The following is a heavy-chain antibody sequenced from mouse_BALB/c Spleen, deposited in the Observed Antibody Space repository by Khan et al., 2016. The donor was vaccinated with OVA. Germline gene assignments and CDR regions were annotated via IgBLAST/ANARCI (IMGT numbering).Heavy chain of an antibody. Sequence: EVQLQESGGGLVQPGGSRKLSCAASGFTISNFGMHWVRQAPEKGLEWVAYISSGSNTIHYADTVKGRITISRDNPKNTLFLQMTSLRSEDTAMYYCIREDYGDWYFDIWGAGTTVTVSS. CDR3: IREDYGDWYFDI. V-gene: IGHV5-17*02. CDR1: GFTISNFG. J-gene: IGHJ1*01. CDR2: ISSGSNTI. D-gene: IGHD1-1*02.